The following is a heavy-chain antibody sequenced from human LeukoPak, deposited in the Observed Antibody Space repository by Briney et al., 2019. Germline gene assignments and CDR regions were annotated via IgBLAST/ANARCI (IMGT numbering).Heavy chain of an antibody. V-gene: IGHV1-18*01. CDR3: ARDLPAFDI. CDR2: ISAYKGNT. Sequence: ASVKVSCKASVYTFTSYGLSWVRQAPGQGLEWMGWISAYKGNTNYAQKLQGRVTMTTDTSTSTAYMELSSLRSDDTAVYYCARDLPAFDIWGQGTMVTVSS. CDR1: VYTFTSYG. J-gene: IGHJ3*02.